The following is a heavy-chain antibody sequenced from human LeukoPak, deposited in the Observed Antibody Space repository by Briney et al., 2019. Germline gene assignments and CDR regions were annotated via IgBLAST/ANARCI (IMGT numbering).Heavy chain of an antibody. CDR1: GFAFSSFG. V-gene: IGHV3-23*01. CDR3: AKRVSYSNSAAYFDC. J-gene: IGHJ4*02. CDR2: ITDADGT. D-gene: IGHD2-21*01. Sequence: GGSLRLSCEASGFAFSSFGTSWVRQTPGKGLEWVSSITDADGTYYADPVKGRFTVSRDNSKNALYLEMNSLRAEDTAVYYCAKRVSYSNSAAYFDCWGQGTLV.